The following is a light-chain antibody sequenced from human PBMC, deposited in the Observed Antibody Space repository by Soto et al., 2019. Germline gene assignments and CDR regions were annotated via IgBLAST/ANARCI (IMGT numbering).Light chain of an antibody. Sequence: VLTQSPVTLSVSPWERANLSCRASQSFRGLLAWYQQKPGQAPRLLIYDAYNRATGIPPRFSGSGSGTDFTLTISSLEPEDSAVYYCQQRHMWPITFGQGTRLEIK. V-gene: IGKV3-11*01. J-gene: IGKJ5*01. CDR2: DAY. CDR3: QQRHMWPIT. CDR1: QSFRGL.